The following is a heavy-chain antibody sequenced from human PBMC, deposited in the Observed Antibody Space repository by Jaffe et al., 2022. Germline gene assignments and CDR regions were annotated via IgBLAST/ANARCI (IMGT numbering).Heavy chain of an antibody. J-gene: IGHJ3*02. V-gene: IGHV7-4-1*02. CDR2: INTNTGNP. CDR1: GYTFTSYA. D-gene: IGHD2-15*01. CDR3: ARDPPERYCSGGSCDISRNAFDI. Sequence: QVQLVQSGSELKKPGASVKVSCKASGYTFTSYAMNWVRQAPGQGLEWMGWINTNTGNPTYAQGFTGRFVFSLDTSVSTAYLQISSLKAEDTAVYYCARDPPERYCSGGSCDISRNAFDIWGQGTMVTVSS.